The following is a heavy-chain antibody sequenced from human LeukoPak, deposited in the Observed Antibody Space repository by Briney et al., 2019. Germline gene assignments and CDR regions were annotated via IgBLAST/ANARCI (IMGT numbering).Heavy chain of an antibody. Sequence: PSETLSLTCTVSGGSISSYYWSWIRQPPGKGLEWIGYIYYSGSTNYNPSLKSRVTISVDTSKNQFSLKLSSVTAADTAVYYCASISGGYCSSTSCPDYWGQGTLVTVSS. CDR1: GGSISSYY. D-gene: IGHD2-2*01. V-gene: IGHV4-59*01. J-gene: IGHJ4*02. CDR2: IYYSGST. CDR3: ASISGGYCSSTSCPDY.